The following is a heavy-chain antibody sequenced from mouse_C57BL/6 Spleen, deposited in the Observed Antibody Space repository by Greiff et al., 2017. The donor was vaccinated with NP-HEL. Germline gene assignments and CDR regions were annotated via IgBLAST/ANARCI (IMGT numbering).Heavy chain of an antibody. CDR3: ARTRRGYFDV. CDR1: GFTFSDYG. Sequence: EVKLMESGGGLVKPGGSLKLSCAASGFTFSDYGMHWVRQAPEKGLEWVAYISSGSSTIYYADTVKGRFTISRDNAKNTLFLQMTSLRSEDTAMYYCARTRRGYFDVWGTGTTVTVSS. J-gene: IGHJ1*03. D-gene: IGHD2-12*01. V-gene: IGHV5-17*01. CDR2: ISSGSSTI.